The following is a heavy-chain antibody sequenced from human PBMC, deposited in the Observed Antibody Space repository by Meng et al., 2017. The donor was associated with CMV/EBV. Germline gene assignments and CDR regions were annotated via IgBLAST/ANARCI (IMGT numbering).Heavy chain of an antibody. CDR3: ARGEMATIRPLDY. J-gene: IGHJ4*02. Sequence: GESLKISCAASGFTFSSYWMSWVRQAPGKGLEWVSSISSSSSYIYYADSVKGRFTISRDNAKNSLYLQMNSLRAEDTAVYYCARGEMATIRPLDYWGQGTLVTVSS. V-gene: IGHV3-21*01. D-gene: IGHD5-24*01. CDR2: ISSSSSYI. CDR1: GFTFSSYW.